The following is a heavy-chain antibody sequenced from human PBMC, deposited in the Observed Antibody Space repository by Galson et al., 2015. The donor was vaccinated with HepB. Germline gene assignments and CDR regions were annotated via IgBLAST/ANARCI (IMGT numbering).Heavy chain of an antibody. CDR1: GFTFSNYG. CDR3: AKTWDYFDY. Sequence: SLRLSCAASGFTFSNYGMHWVRQAPGKGLEWVAVISYDGSNKYYADSVKGRFTISRDNSKNTLYLQMNSLRAEDTAVYYCAKTWDYFDYWGQGTLVTVSS. J-gene: IGHJ4*02. CDR2: ISYDGSNK. V-gene: IGHV3-30*18. D-gene: IGHD1-26*01.